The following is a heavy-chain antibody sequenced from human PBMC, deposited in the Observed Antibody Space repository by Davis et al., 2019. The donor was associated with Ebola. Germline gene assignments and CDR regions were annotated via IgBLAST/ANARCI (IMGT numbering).Heavy chain of an antibody. V-gene: IGHV1-69*06. CDR1: AGTFSNYG. Sequence: SVMVSCKASAGTFSNYGIGWVRQAPRQGLEWLGGIIPIFDTPNYAHNFLVRLTISADKSTSTQYMELGSLTSEDTAVYYCARVNYRDSSGFYWADNYYNMDVWGQGTTVTVSS. D-gene: IGHD3-22*01. CDR3: ARVNYRDSSGFYWADNYYNMDV. CDR2: IIPIFDTP. J-gene: IGHJ6*02.